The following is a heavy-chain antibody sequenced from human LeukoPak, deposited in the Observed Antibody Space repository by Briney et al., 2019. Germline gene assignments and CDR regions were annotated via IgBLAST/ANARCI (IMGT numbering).Heavy chain of an antibody. J-gene: IGHJ4*02. V-gene: IGHV1-2*02. Sequence: ASVKVSSKASGYTFTGYYMHWVRQAPGQGLEWMGWINPNSGGTKFAQRFQGRVTMTRDTSISTAYMELSKLSSDDTAVYYCARPNSVGASVYFDYWGQGTLVTVSS. D-gene: IGHD1-26*01. CDR2: INPNSGGT. CDR3: ARPNSVGASVYFDY. CDR1: GYTFTGYY.